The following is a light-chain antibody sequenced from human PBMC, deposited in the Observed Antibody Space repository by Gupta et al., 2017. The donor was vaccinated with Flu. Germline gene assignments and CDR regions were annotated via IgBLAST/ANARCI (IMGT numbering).Light chain of an antibody. J-gene: IGKJ1*01. CDR2: KIS. CDR3: MQAKQFPWT. Sequence: EIVMTQTPLSSPVTLGQPASISCRSSQSLVHGDGSTYLTWLHQRPGQPPRLLISKISNRFPGVPDRFSGSGAGTXFTLKIXRVEAEDVGVYYCMQAKQFPWTFGXGTKVEIK. CDR1: QSLVHGDGSTY. V-gene: IGKV2-24*01.